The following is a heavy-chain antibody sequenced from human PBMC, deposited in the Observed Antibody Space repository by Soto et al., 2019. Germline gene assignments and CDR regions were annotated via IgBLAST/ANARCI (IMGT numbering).Heavy chain of an antibody. Sequence: PGGSLRLSCAASGFTFDDYAMHWVRQAPGKGLEWVSGISWNSGSIGYADSVKGRFTISRDNAKNSLYLQMNSLRAEDTALYYCAKDRKYSGYDGIDYWGQGTLVTVSS. D-gene: IGHD5-12*01. CDR2: ISWNSGSI. V-gene: IGHV3-9*01. CDR3: AKDRKYSGYDGIDY. CDR1: GFTFDDYA. J-gene: IGHJ4*02.